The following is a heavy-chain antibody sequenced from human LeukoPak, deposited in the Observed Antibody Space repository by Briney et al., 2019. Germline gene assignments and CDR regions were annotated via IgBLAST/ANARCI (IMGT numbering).Heavy chain of an antibody. CDR2: MNPNSGNT. D-gene: IGHD1-1*01. CDR1: GYTFTSYD. Sequence: ASVKVSCKASGYTFTSYDINWVRQATGQGLEWMGWMNPNSGNTGYAQKFQGRVTMTRNTSISTAYMELSSLRSEDTAVYYCARGRGCRYPLDVWGKGTTVTVSS. V-gene: IGHV1-8*01. CDR3: ARGRGCRYPLDV. J-gene: IGHJ6*04.